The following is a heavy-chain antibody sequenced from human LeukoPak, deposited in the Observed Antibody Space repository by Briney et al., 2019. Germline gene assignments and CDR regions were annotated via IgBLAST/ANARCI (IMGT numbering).Heavy chain of an antibody. D-gene: IGHD3-22*01. CDR1: GFTFDDYW. J-gene: IGHJ3*02. V-gene: IGHV3-23*01. CDR2: ISGSTGNT. CDR3: AKDPPYYYDSSGYGGGAFDI. Sequence: GGSLRLSCGASGFTFDDYWMSWVRQAPGKGLEWVSAISGSTGNTYYADSVKGRFTISRDNSKNTVYLQMNSLRAEDTAVYYCAKDPPYYYDSSGYGGGAFDIWGQGTMVTVSS.